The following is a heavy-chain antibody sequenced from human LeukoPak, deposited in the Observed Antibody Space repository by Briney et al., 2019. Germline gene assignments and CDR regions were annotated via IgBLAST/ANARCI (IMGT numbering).Heavy chain of an antibody. D-gene: IGHD2-15*01. Sequence: ASVKVSCKASGYTFTSYYMHWVRQAPGQGLEWMGIINPSGGSTSYAQKFQGRVTMTRDMSTSTVYMELSSLRSEDTAVYYCARDQGYCSGGSCYSFFRPWGQGTLVTVSS. CDR2: INPSGGST. CDR3: ARDQGYCSGGSCYSFFRP. J-gene: IGHJ5*02. CDR1: GYTFTSYY. V-gene: IGHV1-46*01.